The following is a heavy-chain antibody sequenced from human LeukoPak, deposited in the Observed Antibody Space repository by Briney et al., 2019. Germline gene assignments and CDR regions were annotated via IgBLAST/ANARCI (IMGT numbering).Heavy chain of an antibody. D-gene: IGHD3-22*01. CDR1: GFTFSSYA. Sequence: GGSLRLSCAASGFTFSSYAMSWVRQAPGKGLEWVSVISGSVGRTYYADSVKGRFTISRDNSKNTLYLQMNSLSAEDTAVYYCDRSSGYPYYFDYWGQGTLVTVSS. J-gene: IGHJ4*02. CDR2: ISGSVGRT. CDR3: DRSSGYPYYFDY. V-gene: IGHV3-23*01.